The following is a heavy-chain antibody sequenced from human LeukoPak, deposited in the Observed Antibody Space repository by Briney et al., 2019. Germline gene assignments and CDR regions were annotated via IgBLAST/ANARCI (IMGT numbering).Heavy chain of an antibody. D-gene: IGHD6-19*01. CDR1: GYAFTGYY. Sequence: GASVKVSCKASGYAFTGYYMHWGRQAPGQGLEWMGWINPNSGGTNYAQKFQGRVTMTRDTSISTAYMELSRLRSDDTAVYYCARSTSGWIDNWFDPWGQGTLVTVSS. CDR3: ARSTSGWIDNWFDP. V-gene: IGHV1-2*02. J-gene: IGHJ5*02. CDR2: INPNSGGT.